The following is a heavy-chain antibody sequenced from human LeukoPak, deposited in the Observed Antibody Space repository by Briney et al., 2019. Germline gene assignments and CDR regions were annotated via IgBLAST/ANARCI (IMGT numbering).Heavy chain of an antibody. J-gene: IGHJ6*01. CDR3: GRDGVVVFPAVRSHYYYNGMNV. D-gene: IGHD2-2*01. V-gene: IGHV3-30*03. CDR1: GFTFSSYG. Sequence: GGSLRLSCAASGFTFSSYGMHWVRQAPGKGLEWVAVISYDGSNKYYADSVKGRFTISRDNSKNTLYLQMNSLRAEDTAVYYCGRDGVVVFPAVRSHYYYNGMNVWGKGPRSPSPQ. CDR2: ISYDGSNK.